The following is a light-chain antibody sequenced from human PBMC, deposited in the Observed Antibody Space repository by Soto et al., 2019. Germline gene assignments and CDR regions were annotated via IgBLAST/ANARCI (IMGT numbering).Light chain of an antibody. V-gene: IGKV1-27*01. CDR3: QKYDSAPLFT. CDR1: QGISNY. CDR2: AAS. Sequence: DLQMTQSPSSLSASVGDRVTITCRASQGISNYVAWYQQRPGKAPKLLIYAASTLQSGVPSRFSGSESGTDLTLTISGLQPEDVATYYCQKYDSAPLFTFGPGTKVEIK. J-gene: IGKJ3*01.